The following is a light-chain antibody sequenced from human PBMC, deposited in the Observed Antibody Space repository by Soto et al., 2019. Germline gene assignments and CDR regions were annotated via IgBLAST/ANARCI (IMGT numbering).Light chain of an antibody. J-gene: IGKJ2*02. Sequence: ETVLTQSPSTLSLSPGERATLSCRASQTFSSGYLAWYQQKPGQAPRLLIYGASRRATGIADSFSGSGSGTEYTLTISRLEPEDSAVYYCQEYASSRPWTFGQGTKLEIK. CDR3: QEYASSRPWT. CDR1: QTFSSGY. CDR2: GAS. V-gene: IGKV3-20*01.